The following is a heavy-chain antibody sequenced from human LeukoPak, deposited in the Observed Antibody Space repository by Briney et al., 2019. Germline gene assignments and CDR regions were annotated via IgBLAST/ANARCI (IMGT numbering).Heavy chain of an antibody. CDR3: ARKWVPSVVGCFDY. Sequence: GGSLRLSCAPSTFTFDDYAMHCVRQAPGKGLEWVSGISWISGSIGYADSVKGRFTISRDNAKKSLYLEMHNLRAEATALYYFARKWVPSVVGCFDYWGQGTLVTVSS. D-gene: IGHD1-1*01. CDR1: TFTFDDYA. J-gene: IGHJ4*02. V-gene: IGHV3-9*01. CDR2: ISWISGSI.